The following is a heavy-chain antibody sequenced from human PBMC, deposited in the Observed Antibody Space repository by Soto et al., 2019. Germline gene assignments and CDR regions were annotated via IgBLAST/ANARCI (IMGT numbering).Heavy chain of an antibody. V-gene: IGHV1-2*02. J-gene: IGHJ4*02. CDR2: INSNTGGT. D-gene: IGHD1-7*01. CDR3: ARESVVTGTHHFDY. Sequence: VASVKVSCKASGYTFKDYFLHWVRQAPGQGLEWMGWINSNTGGTNYAQKFQGRVTMTRDTPTSTAYMELSRLTSDDTAVYHCARESVVTGTHHFDYWGQGTLVTVSS. CDR1: GYTFKDYF.